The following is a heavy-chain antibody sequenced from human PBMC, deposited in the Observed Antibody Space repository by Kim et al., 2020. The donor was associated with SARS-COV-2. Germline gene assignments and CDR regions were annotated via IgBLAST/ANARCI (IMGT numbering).Heavy chain of an antibody. CDR3: AREQWLVPLGAFDI. J-gene: IGHJ3*02. V-gene: IGHV3-7*03. Sequence: GGSLRLSCAASGFTFSRYWMSWVRQAPGKGLEWVANIKQDGSEKYYVDSVKGRFTISRDNAKNSLYLQMNSLRAEDTAVYYCAREQWLVPLGAFDIWGQGTMVTVSS. CDR1: GFTFSRYW. D-gene: IGHD6-19*01. CDR2: IKQDGSEK.